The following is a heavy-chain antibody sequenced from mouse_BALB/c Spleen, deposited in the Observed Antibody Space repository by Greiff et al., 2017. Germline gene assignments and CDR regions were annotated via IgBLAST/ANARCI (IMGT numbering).Heavy chain of an antibody. Sequence: QVQLQQSGAELVRPWVSVKISCKGSGYTFTDYAMHWVKQSHAKSLEWIGVICTYYGDASYNKKFKGKATMTVDKSSSTAYMVHARLTSEDSAVYYCAGTGNGSSFYAMDYWGQGTSVTVSS. D-gene: IGHD1-1*01. CDR2: ICTYYGDA. J-gene: IGHJ4*01. CDR3: AGTGNGSSFYAMDY. V-gene: IGHV1S137*01. CDR1: GYTFTDYA.